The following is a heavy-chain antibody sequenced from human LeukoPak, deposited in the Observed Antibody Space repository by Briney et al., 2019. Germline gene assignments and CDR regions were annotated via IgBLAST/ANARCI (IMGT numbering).Heavy chain of an antibody. J-gene: IGHJ4*02. D-gene: IGHD1-14*01. V-gene: IGHV3-30*02. CDR2: IGNDGPYY. CDR3: AREVWGPEY. CDR1: GFTFSNFG. Sequence: GESLRLSCTVSGFTFSNFGFHWVRQAPGKGLEWVAFIGNDGPYYHYADSVKGRFTISRDNSKNSVYLQMSSLRAEDTAVYYCAREVWGPEYWGQGTLVTVSS.